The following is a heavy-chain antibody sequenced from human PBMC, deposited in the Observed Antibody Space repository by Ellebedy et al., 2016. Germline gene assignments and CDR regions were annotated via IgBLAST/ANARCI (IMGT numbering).Heavy chain of an antibody. CDR1: GGTFSSYA. D-gene: IGHD6-13*01. J-gene: IGHJ5*01. CDR3: ARYSSRLDWFDA. CDR2: IIPISGTA. Sequence: SVKVSXKTSGGTFSSYALGWVRQAPGQGLEWMGGIIPISGTANFPQKFQDRISFTADESTTTAYMELSGLSFEDTATYYCARYSSRLDWFDAWGHGTLVTVSS. V-gene: IGHV1-69*13.